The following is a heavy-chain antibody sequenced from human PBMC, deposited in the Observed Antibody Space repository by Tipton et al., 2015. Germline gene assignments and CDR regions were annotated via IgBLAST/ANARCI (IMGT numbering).Heavy chain of an antibody. D-gene: IGHD6-13*01. CDR3: ARGWYRLLSGFDY. CDR1: GYNLSTYG. CDR2: ISAYNGNT. J-gene: IGHJ4*02. V-gene: IGHV1-18*01. Sequence: QLVQSGAEVKKPGASVKISCKASGYNLSTYGLSWVRQAPGQGLEWMGWISAYNGNTKYVQRLQGRVTMTTDTSTNTAYMELRSLRSDDTALYFCARGWYRLLSGFDYWGQGTLVTVSS.